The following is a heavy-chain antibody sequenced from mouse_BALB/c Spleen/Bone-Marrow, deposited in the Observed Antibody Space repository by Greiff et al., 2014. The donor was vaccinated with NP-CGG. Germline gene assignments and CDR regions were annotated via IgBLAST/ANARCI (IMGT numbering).Heavy chain of an antibody. D-gene: IGHD2-4*01. CDR2: INSNGSST. CDR1: GFTFSSYG. J-gene: IGHJ2*01. V-gene: IGHV5-6-3*01. CDR3: ARDYDYDY. Sequence: VQLKDSGGGLVQPGGSLKLSCAASGFTFSSYGMSWVRQTPDKRLESVATINSNGSSTYYPDSVKGRFTISRDNAKNTLYLQMSSLKSEDTAMYYCARDYDYDYWGQGTTLTVSS.